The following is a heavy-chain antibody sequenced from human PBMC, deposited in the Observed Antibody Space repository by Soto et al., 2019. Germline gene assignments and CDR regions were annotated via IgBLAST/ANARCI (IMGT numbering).Heavy chain of an antibody. CDR3: AKDGPLYGSGSFDY. Sequence: GGSLRLSCAASGFSFSSYAMSWVRQAPGKGLEWVSAISGSGGSTYFADSMKGRFTISRDNSKNTLYLQMSSLRAEDTAVYYCAKDGPLYGSGSFDYWGQGTLVTVSS. J-gene: IGHJ4*02. CDR1: GFSFSSYA. D-gene: IGHD3-10*01. CDR2: ISGSGGST. V-gene: IGHV3-23*01.